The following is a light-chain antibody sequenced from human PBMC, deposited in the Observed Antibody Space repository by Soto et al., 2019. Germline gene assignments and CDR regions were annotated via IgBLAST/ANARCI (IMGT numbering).Light chain of an antibody. J-gene: IGLJ2*01. V-gene: IGLV3-1*01. CDR3: QAWGNSLV. CDR1: KWGDKY. Sequence: SYELTQPPSVSVSPGQTASITCSGDKWGDKYACWYQQKPGQSAVRVIYQDSKRPSGIQERFSGSNFGNTATLTISGTPAMDEADYYYQAWGNSLVFGGGTKLTVL. CDR2: QDS.